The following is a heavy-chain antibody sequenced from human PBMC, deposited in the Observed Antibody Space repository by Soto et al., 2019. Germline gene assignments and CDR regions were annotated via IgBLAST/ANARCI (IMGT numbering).Heavy chain of an antibody. V-gene: IGHV4-39*01. CDR2: IYYSGRS. Sequence: SETLSLTCTVSGDSISSSSYYWGWIRQPPEKGLEWIGNIYYSGRSYYNPSLKSRVTISVDTSKNQFSLKLSSVTAADTAVYYCARHGRVRGEKTVFAYWGQGTLVTVSS. J-gene: IGHJ4*02. CDR1: GDSISSSSYY. D-gene: IGHD3-10*01. CDR3: ARHGRVRGEKTVFAY.